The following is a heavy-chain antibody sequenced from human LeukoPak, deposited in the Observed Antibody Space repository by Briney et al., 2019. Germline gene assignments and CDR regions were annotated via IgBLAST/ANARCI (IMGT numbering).Heavy chain of an antibody. CDR1: GFTFSSYW. D-gene: IGHD3-10*01. Sequence: GGSLRLSCAASGFTFSSYWMSWVRQAPGKGLEWVANIKQDGSEKYYVDSVKGRFTISRDNSKNTLYLQMNSLRAEDTAVYYCARGNVLLWFGELYLDAFDIWGQGTMVTVSS. CDR3: ARGNVLLWFGELYLDAFDI. CDR2: IKQDGSEK. J-gene: IGHJ3*02. V-gene: IGHV3-7*03.